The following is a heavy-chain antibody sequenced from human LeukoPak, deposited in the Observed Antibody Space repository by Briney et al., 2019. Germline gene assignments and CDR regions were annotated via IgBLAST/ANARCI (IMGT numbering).Heavy chain of an antibody. CDR1: EFTFSSHW. V-gene: IGHV3-7*01. Sequence: GGSLRPSCAASEFTFSSHWMTWVRQAPGKGLEWVGNIKPDGSEKYYVDSVKGRFTISRDNAENSLYLQMNSLRAEDTAVYYCAKGRVGMEVWGQGTTVTVSS. J-gene: IGHJ6*02. CDR3: AKGRVGMEV. CDR2: IKPDGSEK.